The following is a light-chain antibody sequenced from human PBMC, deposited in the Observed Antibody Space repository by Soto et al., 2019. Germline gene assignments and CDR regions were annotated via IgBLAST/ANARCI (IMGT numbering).Light chain of an antibody. CDR2: DVT. Sequence: QSALTQPASVSGPPGQSITISCTGTSSDVGAYNYVSWYQHHPGKAPRLVIYDVTNRPSGISDRFSGAKSGNTASLTISGLLVEDEADYYGTSYTSTSTYVFGTGTKVTVL. CDR3: TSYTSTSTYV. CDR1: SSDVGAYNY. V-gene: IGLV2-14*01. J-gene: IGLJ1*01.